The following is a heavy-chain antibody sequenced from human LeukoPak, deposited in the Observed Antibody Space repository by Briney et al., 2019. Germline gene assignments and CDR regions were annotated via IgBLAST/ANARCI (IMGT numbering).Heavy chain of an antibody. D-gene: IGHD4-11*01. V-gene: IGHV3-21*01. CDR2: ISSSSSYI. CDR3: ASRDATVTIRNGVDV. Sequence: GGSLRLSCAASGFTFSSYSMNWVRQAPGKGLEWVSSISSSSSYIYYADSVKGRFTISRDNAKNSLYLQMNSLRAEDTAVYYCASRDATVTIRNGVDVWGKGTTVTVSS. CDR1: GFTFSSYS. J-gene: IGHJ6*04.